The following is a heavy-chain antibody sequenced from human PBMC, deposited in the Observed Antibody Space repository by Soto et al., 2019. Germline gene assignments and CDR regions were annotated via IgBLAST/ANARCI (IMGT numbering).Heavy chain of an antibody. CDR3: ARDCRGRYCSSGGVRTLAWFDP. Sequence: PSETLSLTCTVSGGSISSYYWSWIRQPPGKGLEWIGYIYYSGSTNYNPSLKSRVTISVDTSKNQFSLKLSSVTAADTAVYYCARDCRGRYCSSGGVRTLAWFDPWGQGTLVTVSS. V-gene: IGHV4-59*01. CDR2: IYYSGST. J-gene: IGHJ5*02. CDR1: GGSISSYY. D-gene: IGHD2-2*01.